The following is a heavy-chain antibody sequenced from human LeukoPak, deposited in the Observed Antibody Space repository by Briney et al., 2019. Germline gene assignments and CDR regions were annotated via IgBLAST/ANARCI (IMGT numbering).Heavy chain of an antibody. V-gene: IGHV3-7*01. CDR1: GFTFSNNW. CDR3: ARTASGWYYFDY. D-gene: IGHD6-19*01. Sequence: GGSLRLSCVTSGFTFSNNWMSWVRQAPGKGLEWVANVKQDGNERYYVDSVKGRFTISRDNAKNSLYLQMNSLRAEGTAVYYCARTASGWYYFDYWGQGTLVTVSS. CDR2: VKQDGNER. J-gene: IGHJ4*02.